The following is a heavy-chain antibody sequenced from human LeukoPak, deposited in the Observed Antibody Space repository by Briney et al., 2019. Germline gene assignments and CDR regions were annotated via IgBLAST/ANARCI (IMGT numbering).Heavy chain of an antibody. Sequence: GGSLRLSCAASGFTFSSYSMDWVRQAPGKGLEWVAFIWYDGSNKYYADSLKGRFTISRDNSKNTLYLQMNGLRAEDTAVYYCARDPAGLLWFGELRGDFDYWGQGTLVTVSS. V-gene: IGHV3-33*08. CDR2: IWYDGSNK. J-gene: IGHJ4*02. CDR1: GFTFSSYS. CDR3: ARDPAGLLWFGELRGDFDY. D-gene: IGHD3-10*01.